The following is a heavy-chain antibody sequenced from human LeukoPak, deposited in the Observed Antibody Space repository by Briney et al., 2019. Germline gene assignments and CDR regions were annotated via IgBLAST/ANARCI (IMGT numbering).Heavy chain of an antibody. D-gene: IGHD1-26*01. J-gene: IGHJ4*02. CDR1: GGSISSGDYD. Sequence: SETLSLTCTVSGGSISSGDYDWGWIRQPPGKGLEWIGDIYYSGSTYYNPSLKSRVTISVDTSKNQFSLKLSSVTAADTAVYYCATRIVGAAKLDYWGQGTLVTVSS. CDR2: IYYSGST. V-gene: IGHV4-30-4*08. CDR3: ATRIVGAAKLDY.